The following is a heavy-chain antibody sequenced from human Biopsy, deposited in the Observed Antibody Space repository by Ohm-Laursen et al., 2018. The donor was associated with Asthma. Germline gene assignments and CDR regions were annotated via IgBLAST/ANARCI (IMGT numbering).Heavy chain of an antibody. J-gene: IGHJ3*02. CDR3: AKNSRRGSHDPFDI. CDR2: ISWNSVSI. Sequence: SLRLSCTASGLNFDDYGMNWVRQGPGKGLEWVAGISWNSVSIAYADSVRGRFTISRDNAKTSLYLQMNSLRDGDTAVYFCAKNSRRGSHDPFDIWGQGTMVTVSS. V-gene: IGHV3-9*01. CDR1: GLNFDDYG. D-gene: IGHD1-26*01.